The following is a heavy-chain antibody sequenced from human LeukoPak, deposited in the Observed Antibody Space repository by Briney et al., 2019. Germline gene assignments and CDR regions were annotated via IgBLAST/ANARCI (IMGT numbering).Heavy chain of an antibody. CDR3: ARHPGIAAAGSGFDY. Sequence: SETLSLTCTVSGDSISNSNYYWGWIRQPPGKGLEWIGSIYYSGSTYSNPSLKSRVTISVDTSKNQFSLKLSSVTAADTAVFYCARHPGIAAAGSGFDYWGQGTLVTVSS. D-gene: IGHD6-13*01. J-gene: IGHJ4*02. V-gene: IGHV4-39*01. CDR2: IYYSGST. CDR1: GDSISNSNYY.